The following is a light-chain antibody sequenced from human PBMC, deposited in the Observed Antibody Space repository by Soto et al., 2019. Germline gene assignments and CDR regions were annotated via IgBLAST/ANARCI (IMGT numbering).Light chain of an antibody. J-gene: IGLJ1*01. CDR1: SSDIGGYTY. V-gene: IGLV2-11*01. CDR3: CSFAGPQSFEV. Sequence: QSVLTQPRSVSGSPGQSVTIYCTGTSSDIGGYTYVSWYQQHPGKAPKVIIYDVSERPSGVPDRFSGSKSGNTASLTISGLQPEDEADYYCCSFAGPQSFEVFGEGTKVTVL. CDR2: DVS.